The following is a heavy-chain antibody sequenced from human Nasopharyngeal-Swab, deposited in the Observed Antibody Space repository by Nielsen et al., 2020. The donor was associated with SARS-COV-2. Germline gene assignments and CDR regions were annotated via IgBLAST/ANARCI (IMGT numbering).Heavy chain of an antibody. CDR1: GFTFTDYV. J-gene: IGHJ4*02. V-gene: IGHV3-21*01. Sequence: GESLKISCAASGFTFTDYVMNWVRQAPGKGLEWVSSISTTSDYIYYADSVKGRFTISRDNARNSLHLQMYSLRAEDTAVYYCVRDGYFDWSFGYWGQGTLVTVSS. D-gene: IGHD3-9*01. CDR3: VRDGYFDWSFGY. CDR2: ISTTSDYI.